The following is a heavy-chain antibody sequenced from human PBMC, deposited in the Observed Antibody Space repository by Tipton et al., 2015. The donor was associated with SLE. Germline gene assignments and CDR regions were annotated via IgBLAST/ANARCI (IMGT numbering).Heavy chain of an antibody. CDR1: GFTFSSYG. V-gene: IGHV3-30*12. D-gene: IGHD2-2*01. Sequence: SGFTFSSYGMHWVRQAPGKGLEWVAVISYDGSNKYYADSVKGRFTISRDNAKNSLYLQMNSLRAEDTAVYYCARDRDIVVVPAAMGYYYYYYGMDVWGQGTTVTVSS. J-gene: IGHJ6*02. CDR3: ARDRDIVVVPAAMGYYYYYYGMDV. CDR2: ISYDGSNK.